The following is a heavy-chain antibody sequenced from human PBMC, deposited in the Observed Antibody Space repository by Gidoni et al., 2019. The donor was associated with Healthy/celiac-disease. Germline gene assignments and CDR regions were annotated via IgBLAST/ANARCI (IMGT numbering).Heavy chain of an antibody. J-gene: IGHJ2*01. CDR2: INPNSGGT. D-gene: IGHD1-26*01. CDR3: ARGVEEWELRYGYFDL. Sequence: QVQLVQSGAAVKKPGASVKVSCKASGYPFTGYYMHWVRQAPGQGLEWMGWINPNSGGTNYAQKFQGRVTMTRDTSISTAYMELSRLRSDDTAVYYCARGVEEWELRYGYFDLWGRGTLVTVSS. CDR1: GYPFTGYY. V-gene: IGHV1-2*02.